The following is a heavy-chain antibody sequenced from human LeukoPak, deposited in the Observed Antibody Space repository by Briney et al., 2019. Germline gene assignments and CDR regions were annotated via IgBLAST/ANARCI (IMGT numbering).Heavy chain of an antibody. CDR3: ARSRYSSSWYYDY. J-gene: IGHJ4*02. CDR2: IYYSGST. V-gene: IGHV4-39*01. D-gene: IGHD6-13*01. Sequence: PSETLSLTCTVSGGSISSSSYYWGWIRQPPGKGLEWIGSIYYSGSTYYNPSLKSRVTISVDTSKHQFSLKLSSVTAADTAVYYCARSRYSSSWYYDYWGQGTLVTVSS. CDR1: GGSISSSSYY.